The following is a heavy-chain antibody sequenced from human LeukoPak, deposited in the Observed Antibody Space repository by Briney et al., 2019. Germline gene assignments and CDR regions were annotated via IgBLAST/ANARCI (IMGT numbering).Heavy chain of an antibody. D-gene: IGHD2-15*01. J-gene: IGHJ4*02. Sequence: GGSLTLSCAASGFAFCFYGMHSVCQAPGKGLEWVAVIWDDGSYKYYADSVKGRFTIPRDNSKNTLYLQMNSLRAEDTALYYCAKPTRGSGGSFLIDYWGQGTLVTVSS. V-gene: IGHV3-33*06. CDR3: AKPTRGSGGSFLIDY. CDR2: IWDDGSYK. CDR1: GFAFCFYG.